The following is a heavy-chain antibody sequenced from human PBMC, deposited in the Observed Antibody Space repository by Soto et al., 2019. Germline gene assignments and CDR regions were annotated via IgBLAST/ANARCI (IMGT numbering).Heavy chain of an antibody. CDR1: GYTFATHW. CDR3: ARLELTGLDN. CDR2: IYPGDSDT. V-gene: IGHV5-51*01. Sequence: GESLKISCKGSGYTFATHWIAWVRQMPGKGLEWMGIIYPGDSDTRYSPSFQGQVTISADKSFSTAYLQWSSLKASDTAIYFCARLELTGLDNWGHGTPVTVSS. J-gene: IGHJ4*01. D-gene: IGHD3-9*01.